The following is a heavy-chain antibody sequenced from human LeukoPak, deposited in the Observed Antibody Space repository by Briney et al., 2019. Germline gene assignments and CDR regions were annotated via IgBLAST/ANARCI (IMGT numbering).Heavy chain of an antibody. J-gene: IGHJ4*02. CDR2: IKSKTDGGTT. CDR1: GFTFSNAW. V-gene: IGHV3-15*01. Sequence: GGSLRLSCAASGFTFSNAWMSWVRQTPGKGLEWVGRIKSKTDGGTTDYAAPVKGRFTISRDDSKNTLYLQMNSLKTEDTAVYYCTTCTYYDILTGYYDFDYWGQGTLVTVSS. D-gene: IGHD3-9*01. CDR3: TTCTYYDILTGYYDFDY.